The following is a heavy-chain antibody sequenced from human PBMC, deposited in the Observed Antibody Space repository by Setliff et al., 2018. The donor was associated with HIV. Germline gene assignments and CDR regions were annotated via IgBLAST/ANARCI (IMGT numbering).Heavy chain of an antibody. CDR3: AWGTQRPIDS. CDR2: IDPDRGDT. Sequence: ASVKVSCKVSGYTFPDYYMQWVRQAPGKGLEWMGLIDPDRGDTVYAEKFQDRVTITADRSLDTAYMKLSSLRSEDTAMYFCAWGTQRPIDSWGQGTLVTVSS. CDR1: GYTFPDYY. V-gene: IGHV1-69-2*01. J-gene: IGHJ4*02. D-gene: IGHD3-16*01.